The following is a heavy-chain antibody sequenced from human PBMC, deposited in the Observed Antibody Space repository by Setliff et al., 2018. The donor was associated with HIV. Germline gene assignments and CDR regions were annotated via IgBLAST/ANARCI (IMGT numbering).Heavy chain of an antibody. CDR3: ARESACSSTSCPKVLDY. J-gene: IGHJ4*02. CDR2: IIPMFGTG. Sequence: GASVKVSCKTSGGTFSSYGISWVRQAPGQGLEWMGGIIPMFGTGFYAQKFQGSVTITTDESRSTAYMELSSLSSEDTAVYYCARESACSSTSCPKVLDYWGQGTLVTVSS. D-gene: IGHD2-2*01. CDR1: GGTFSSYG. V-gene: IGHV1-69*05.